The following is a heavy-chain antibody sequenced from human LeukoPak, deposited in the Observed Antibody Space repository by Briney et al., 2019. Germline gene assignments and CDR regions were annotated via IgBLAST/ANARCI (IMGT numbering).Heavy chain of an antibody. D-gene: IGHD3-10*01. CDR3: AKDSKRWKTYYYEAGSYYFDY. J-gene: IGHJ4*02. Sequence: PGGSLRLSCAASGFTFSDYYMGWIRQAPGKGLAWVSYISSRGNSIYYADSFKGRFTISRDNSKNTLYLQMNSLRPEDTAVYYCAKDSKRWKTYYYEAGSYYFDYWGQGTRVTVSS. V-gene: IGHV3-11*04. CDR1: GFTFSDYY. CDR2: ISSRGNSI.